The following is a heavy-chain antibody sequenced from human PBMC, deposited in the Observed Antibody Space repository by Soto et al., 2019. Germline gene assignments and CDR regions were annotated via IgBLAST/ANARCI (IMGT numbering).Heavy chain of an antibody. CDR1: GFTFSSYG. J-gene: IGHJ4*02. CDR3: AKAGGGFGDFVHH. V-gene: IGHV3-30*18. CDR2: ILYDGSDK. D-gene: IGHD3-10*01. Sequence: LRLSCAASGFTFSSYGMHWVRQAPGKGLEWVTGILYDGSDKYYADSVKGRFTISRENSKNTLYLQMNSLRTEDSAVYYCAKAGGGFGDFVHHWGQGTPVTVSS.